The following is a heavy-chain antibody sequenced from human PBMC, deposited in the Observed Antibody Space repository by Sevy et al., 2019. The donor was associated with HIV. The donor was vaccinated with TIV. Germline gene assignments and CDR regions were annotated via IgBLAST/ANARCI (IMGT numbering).Heavy chain of an antibody. J-gene: IGHJ4*02. CDR3: ARDGLSSGWLFDS. Sequence: GGSLRLSCAASGFTFSSYGMHWVRQSPGKGLEWVAVIWYDGSNNYYADSVKGRFTISRDNSKNTLYLQMNSLRGEDTAVYYCARDGLSSGWLFDSWVQGTLVTVSS. CDR2: IWYDGSNN. D-gene: IGHD6-19*01. V-gene: IGHV3-33*01. CDR1: GFTFSSYG.